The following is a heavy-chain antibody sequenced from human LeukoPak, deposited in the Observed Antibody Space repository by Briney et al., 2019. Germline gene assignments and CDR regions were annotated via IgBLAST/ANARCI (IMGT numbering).Heavy chain of an antibody. CDR2: VNYSGST. V-gene: IGHV4-34*01. Sequence: PSETLSLTCAVYGGSFSGYHWTWIRQSPGKGREWIGGVNYSGSTKYNPPLKRRVTISVDTSKNHFSLKLTSVTAADTAVYYCVRDRCGGDCYPNWFDPWGQGTLVTVSS. CDR1: GGSFSGYH. CDR3: VRDRCGGDCYPNWFDP. D-gene: IGHD2-21*02. J-gene: IGHJ5*02.